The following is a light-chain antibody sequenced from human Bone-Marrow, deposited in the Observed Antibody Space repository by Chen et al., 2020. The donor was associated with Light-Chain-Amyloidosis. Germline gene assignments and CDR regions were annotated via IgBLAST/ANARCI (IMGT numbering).Light chain of an antibody. Sequence: QSALTQPAPVSGSPGLSITISCTGTSSDVGGDNHVSWYQQHPDKAPKLMIYEVTNRPSWVPDRFSGSKSDNTASLTISGLQTEDEADYFCSSYTITNTLVFGSGTRVTVL. CDR3: SSYTITNTLV. CDR1: SSDVGGDNH. J-gene: IGLJ1*01. CDR2: EVT. V-gene: IGLV2-14*01.